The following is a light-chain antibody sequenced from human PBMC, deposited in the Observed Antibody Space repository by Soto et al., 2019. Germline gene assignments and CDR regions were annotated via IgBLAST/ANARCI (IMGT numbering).Light chain of an antibody. J-gene: IGKJ5*01. V-gene: IGKV3-11*01. Sequence: DIVLTQSPATLSLSPGERATLSCRASQSISTYFAWFQQNPGQAPRLLIYDASNRATGIPARFSGSGSGTDFTLTIISLEPEDFAVYFCQQRYDWPSTFGQGTRLEIK. CDR3: QQRYDWPST. CDR2: DAS. CDR1: QSISTY.